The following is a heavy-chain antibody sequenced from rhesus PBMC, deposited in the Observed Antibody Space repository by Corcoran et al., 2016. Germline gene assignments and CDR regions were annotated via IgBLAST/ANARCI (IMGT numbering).Heavy chain of an antibody. CDR2: ISGSSGSP. Sequence: QVQLQESGPGLVKPSETLSLTCAVSGGSFSGYYWGWIRQPPGKGLEWIGYISGSSGSPHSNPSLKSRVTISTDTSKNQFSLKLSSVTAADTAVYYCARDEIAAAYFDYWGQGVLVTVSS. CDR1: GGSFSGYY. CDR3: ARDEIAAAYFDY. J-gene: IGHJ4*01. V-gene: IGHV4-165*01. D-gene: IGHD6-25*01.